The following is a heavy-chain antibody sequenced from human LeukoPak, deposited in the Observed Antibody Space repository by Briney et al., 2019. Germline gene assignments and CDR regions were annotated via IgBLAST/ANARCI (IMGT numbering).Heavy chain of an antibody. CDR1: GFTFSDYA. CDR2: ISGSGIST. Sequence: GGSLRLSCAASGFTFSDYAMTWIRQAPGKGLEWVSTISGSGISTYFADSVKGRFTVSRDNSRNTLFLQMNSLRAEDTALFYCAKGDNNILTGYYNSFDSWGQGTLVTVSS. V-gene: IGHV3-23*01. J-gene: IGHJ4*02. D-gene: IGHD3-9*01. CDR3: AKGDNNILTGYYNSFDS.